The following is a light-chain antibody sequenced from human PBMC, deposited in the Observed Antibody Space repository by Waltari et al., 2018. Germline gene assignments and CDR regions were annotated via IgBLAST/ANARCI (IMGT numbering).Light chain of an antibody. CDR1: QSVRSY. CDR3: QQRSNWPPLFT. Sequence: EIVLTQSPATLSLSPGERATLSCRASQSVRSYLAWSQQKPGQAPRLLIYDASNRAPGIPARFSGSGSGTDFTLTISSLEPEDFAVYYCQQRSNWPPLFTFGPGTKVDIK. CDR2: DAS. J-gene: IGKJ3*01. V-gene: IGKV3-11*01.